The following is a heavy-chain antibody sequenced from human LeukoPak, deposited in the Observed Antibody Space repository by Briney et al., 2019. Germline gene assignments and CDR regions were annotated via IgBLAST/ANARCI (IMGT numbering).Heavy chain of an antibody. CDR2: ISTTVGT. CDR1: GDSITTYF. J-gene: IGHJ4*02. V-gene: IGHV4-4*07. D-gene: IGHD3-10*01. Sequence: SETLSLACTVSGDSITTYFWNWVRQPAGKGLEWIGRISTTVGTDYNPSLESRITLSVDTSRNQVSLRLTSVTAADTALYYCARGGDAFYHWGQGTLVTVSS. CDR3: ARGGDAFYH.